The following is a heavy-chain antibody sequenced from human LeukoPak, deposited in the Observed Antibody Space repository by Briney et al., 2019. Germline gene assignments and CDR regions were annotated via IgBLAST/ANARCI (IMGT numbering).Heavy chain of an antibody. J-gene: IGHJ4*02. V-gene: IGHV4-38-2*01. Sequence: KPSETLSLTCAVSGYSISSGYYWGWIRQPPGKGLEWIGSIYHSGSTYYNPSLKSRVTISVDTSKNQFSLKLSSVTAADTAVYYCASPVFLGYWGQGTLVTVRS. CDR2: IYHSGST. CDR1: GYSISSGYY. D-gene: IGHD3-3*01. CDR3: ASPVFLGY.